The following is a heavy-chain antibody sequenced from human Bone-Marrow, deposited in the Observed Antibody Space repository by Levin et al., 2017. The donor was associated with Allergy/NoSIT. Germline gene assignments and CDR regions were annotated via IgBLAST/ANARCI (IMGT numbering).Heavy chain of an antibody. V-gene: IGHV3-30-3*01. Sequence: LSLTCAASGFTFSSYAMHWVRQAPGKGLEWVAVISYDGSNKYYADSVKGRFTISRDNSKNTLYLQMNSLRAEDTAVYYCARDGIVVVPAAIWWWWFDPWGQGTLVTVSS. D-gene: IGHD2-2*01. J-gene: IGHJ5*02. CDR2: ISYDGSNK. CDR3: ARDGIVVVPAAIWWWWFDP. CDR1: GFTFSSYA.